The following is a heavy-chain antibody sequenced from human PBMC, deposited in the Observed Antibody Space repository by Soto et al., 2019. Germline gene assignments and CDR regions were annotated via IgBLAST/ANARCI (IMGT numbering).Heavy chain of an antibody. Sequence: QVQLKQWGAGLLKPSETLSLTCAVYDGSFSGYYWSWIRQPPGKGLEWIGEINHSGSTNYNPSLKSRVTISVDTSKNQFSLNLSSVTAADTAVYYCARGRPSCSGGSCVVGYCDNWGQGTLVTVSS. CDR1: DGSFSGYY. J-gene: IGHJ4*02. D-gene: IGHD2-15*01. CDR2: INHSGST. CDR3: ARGRPSCSGGSCVVGYCDN. V-gene: IGHV4-34*01.